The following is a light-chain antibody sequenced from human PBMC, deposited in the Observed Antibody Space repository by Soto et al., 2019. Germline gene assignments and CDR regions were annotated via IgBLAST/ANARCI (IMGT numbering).Light chain of an antibody. V-gene: IGKV4-1*01. CDR3: QQYYSSPPYT. CDR2: WAS. Sequence: DIVMTQSPDSLAVSLGERATINCKSSQSVLYSSNNKNYLAWYQQKPGQPPKLLIYWASTRESGVPDRFSGSGSGTDFPLTISSLQAEDVAVYYCQQYYSSPPYTFGHGTKLEIK. CDR1: QSVLYSSNNKNY. J-gene: IGKJ2*01.